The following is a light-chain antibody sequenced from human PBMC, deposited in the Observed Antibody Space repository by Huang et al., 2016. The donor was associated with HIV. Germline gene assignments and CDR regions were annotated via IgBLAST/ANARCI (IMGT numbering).Light chain of an antibody. J-gene: IGKJ1*01. Sequence: EIVMTQSPATLSVSPGERAPLPCRASQSVGSNLAWYQQRRGQAPRLRIYAASTRATGIPARFSGSGSGTEFTLTVSSLQSEDFAVYYCQQHNSWPRTFGQGTRV. CDR2: AAS. CDR3: QQHNSWPRT. V-gene: IGKV3-15*01. CDR1: QSVGSN.